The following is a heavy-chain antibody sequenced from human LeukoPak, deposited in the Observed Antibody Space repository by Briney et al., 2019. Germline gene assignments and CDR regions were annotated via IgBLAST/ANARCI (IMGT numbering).Heavy chain of an antibody. D-gene: IGHD3-10*02. J-gene: IGHJ4*02. CDR3: IRETHVGLHLEY. V-gene: IGHV3-74*01. CDR1: GFTFTTYW. Sequence: GGSLRLSCVASGFTFTTYWMHWVRQVPGKGLVWVARINTDGRVTTYADSVKGRFTVSRDNAENTLCLQMNNLRPEDTAVYYCIRETHVGLHLEYWGQGTLATVSA. CDR2: INTDGRVT.